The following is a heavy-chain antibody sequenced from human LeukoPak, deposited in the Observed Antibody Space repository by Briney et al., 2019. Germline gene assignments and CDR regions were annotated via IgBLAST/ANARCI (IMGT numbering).Heavy chain of an antibody. CDR1: GFTFSSYA. Sequence: GGSLRLSCAASGFTFSSYAMHWGRQAPGKGLEWVAVISYDGSNKYYADSVKGRFTISRDNSKNTLYLQVNSLRDEDTAVYYCARPYYYDSSGYSFDYWGQGTLVTVSS. CDR2: ISYDGSNK. V-gene: IGHV3-30-3*01. J-gene: IGHJ4*02. D-gene: IGHD3-22*01. CDR3: ARPYYYDSSGYSFDY.